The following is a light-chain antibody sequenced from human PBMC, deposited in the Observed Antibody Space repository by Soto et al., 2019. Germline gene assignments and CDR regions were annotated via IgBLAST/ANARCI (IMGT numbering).Light chain of an antibody. CDR1: SSNIGRNT. Sequence: QAVVTQPPSASGTPGQRVTFSCSGSSSNIGRNTVDWYQQLPGTAPKLLIYNVNQRPSGVPDRFSGSKSGTSASLAISGLQSEDEADYYCAAWDDSLNGYVFGTGTKLNVL. CDR2: NVN. J-gene: IGLJ1*01. V-gene: IGLV1-44*01. CDR3: AAWDDSLNGYV.